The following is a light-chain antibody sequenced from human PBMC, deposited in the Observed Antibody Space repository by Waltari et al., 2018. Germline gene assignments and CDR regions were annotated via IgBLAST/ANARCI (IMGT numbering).Light chain of an antibody. CDR2: KND. CDR1: GTNSGVNF. CDR3: AAWDDRLYTVM. V-gene: IGLV1-47*01. Sequence: QSVLTQPPSASGTPGQRVTISCSGGGTNSGVNFVYLYRQLPGTAPKLLLYKNDQRPSGVPDRISGSKSGTSASLVISGLRSEDEADYYCAAWDDRLYTVMFGGGTKLTVL. J-gene: IGLJ3*02.